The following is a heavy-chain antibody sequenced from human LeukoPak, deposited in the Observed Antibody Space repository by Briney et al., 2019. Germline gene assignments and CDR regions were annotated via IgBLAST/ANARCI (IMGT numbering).Heavy chain of an antibody. D-gene: IGHD3-22*01. CDR2: NYSGDSDT. Sequence: GESLKISCKGSGYRFPSYWIGWVRQMPGKGLEWMWINYSGDSDTRYSPSFQGQVTISADKSISTAYLQWSSLKASDTAMYYCARLRDSSGYYSSDYYYYYGMDVWGQGTTVTVSS. CDR3: ARLRDSSGYYSSDYYYYYGMDV. CDR1: GYRFPSYW. J-gene: IGHJ6*02. V-gene: IGHV5-51*01.